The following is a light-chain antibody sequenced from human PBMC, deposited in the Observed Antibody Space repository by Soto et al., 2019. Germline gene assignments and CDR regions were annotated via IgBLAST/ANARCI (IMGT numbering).Light chain of an antibody. J-gene: IGKJ1*01. CDR1: QSIASY. CDR2: GTS. Sequence: DIQMTQSPSSLSASVGDRVTITCRASQSIASYLNWYQQKPGKAPNLLIYGTSSLQSGVPSRFSGSGSWTDFTLTISSLQPEDFATYYCQQSYSILWTFGQGTKVEIK. CDR3: QQSYSILWT. V-gene: IGKV1-39*01.